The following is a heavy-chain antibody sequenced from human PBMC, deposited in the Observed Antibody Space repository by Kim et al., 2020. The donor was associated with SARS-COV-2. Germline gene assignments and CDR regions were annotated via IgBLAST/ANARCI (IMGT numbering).Heavy chain of an antibody. CDR3: ARGVSNYDILTGFGSDI. V-gene: IGHV3-21*01. J-gene: IGHJ3*02. D-gene: IGHD3-9*01. Sequence: GKGRFTISRDNAKNSLYLKMNSLRAEDTAVYYCARGVSNYDILTGFGSDIWGQGTMVTVSS.